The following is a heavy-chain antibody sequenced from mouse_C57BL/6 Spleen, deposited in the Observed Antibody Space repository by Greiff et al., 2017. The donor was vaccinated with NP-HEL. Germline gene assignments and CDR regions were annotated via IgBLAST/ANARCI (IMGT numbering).Heavy chain of an antibody. J-gene: IGHJ3*01. Sequence: VQLQESGPELVKPGASVKISCKASGYAFSSSWLNWVKQRPGKGLEWIGRIYPGDGDTTYNGQFKGKATLTADKSTSTAYMQLSSLTSEDSAVYCCAREGSGYFAYWGQGTLVTVSA. CDR1: GYAFSSSW. CDR3: AREGSGYFAY. V-gene: IGHV1-82*01. D-gene: IGHD3-2*02. CDR2: IYPGDGDT.